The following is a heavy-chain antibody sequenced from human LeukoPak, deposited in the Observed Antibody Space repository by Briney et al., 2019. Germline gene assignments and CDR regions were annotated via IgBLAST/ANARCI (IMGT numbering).Heavy chain of an antibody. V-gene: IGHV3-7*03. D-gene: IGHD2-15*01. CDR2: IKQDGSKK. Sequence: GGSLRLSCVASGFPFSSYWMTWVRQAPGKGLEWVANIKQDGSKKSYVDSVKGRFTISRDNAKNSLYLQMNSLRAEDTAIYYCVRGCSDTCYRFDYWGQGTLVTVSS. CDR3: VRGCSDTCYRFDY. J-gene: IGHJ4*02. CDR1: GFPFSSYW.